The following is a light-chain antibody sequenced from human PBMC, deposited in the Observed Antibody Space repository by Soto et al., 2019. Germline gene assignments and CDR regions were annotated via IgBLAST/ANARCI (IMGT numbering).Light chain of an antibody. J-gene: IGLJ2*01. CDR1: SSNIGAGYD. Sequence: QSVLTQPPSVSGAPGQRVTISCTGSSSNIGAGYDVHWYQQLPGTAPKLLIYGNSNQPSGVPDRFSGPKSGTSASLAITGLQAEDEADYYCQSYDSSLSGVVFGGGTKLTVL. V-gene: IGLV1-40*01. CDR2: GNS. CDR3: QSYDSSLSGVV.